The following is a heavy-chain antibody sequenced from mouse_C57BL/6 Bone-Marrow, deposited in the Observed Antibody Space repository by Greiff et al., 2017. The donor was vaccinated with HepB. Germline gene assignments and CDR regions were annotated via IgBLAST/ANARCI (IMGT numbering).Heavy chain of an antibody. D-gene: IGHD1-1*01. CDR3: ARHDLGYYYGSSYDAMDY. CDR1: GYTFTEYT. V-gene: IGHV1-62-2*01. Sequence: VQLQQSGAELVKPGASVKLSCKASGYTFTEYTIHWVKQRSGQGLGWIGWFYPGSGSIKYNEKFKDKATLTADKSSSTVYMELSRLTSEDSAVYFCARHDLGYYYGSSYDAMDYWGQGTSVTVSS. CDR2: FYPGSGSI. J-gene: IGHJ4*01.